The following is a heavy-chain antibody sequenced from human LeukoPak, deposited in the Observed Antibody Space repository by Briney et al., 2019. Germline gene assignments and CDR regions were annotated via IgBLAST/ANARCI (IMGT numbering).Heavy chain of an antibody. D-gene: IGHD6-19*01. J-gene: IGHJ5*02. Sequence: GASLNISCQASGSSFTSYWSGWGRPMPGKGLGWMGIIYPGDSATRANPSFQGQATFQADNSNTTDFLQSSRLKASDTAMYYCARQGVSSGHRNRCDPGGEGTLVTVSS. V-gene: IGHV5-51*01. CDR2: IYPGDSAT. CDR1: GSSFTSYW. CDR3: ARQGVSSGHRNRCDP.